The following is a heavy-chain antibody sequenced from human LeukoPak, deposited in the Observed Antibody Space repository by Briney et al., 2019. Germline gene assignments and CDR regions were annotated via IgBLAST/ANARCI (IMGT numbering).Heavy chain of an antibody. V-gene: IGHV3-7*05. Sequence: PGGSLRLSCAASGFTFSRFWMNWVRQAPGRGLEWVANIDQSGGRNNYVDSVKGRFTISRDNAKNSLFLEMSSLRADDTAVYFCAGDVEGGTFDIWGQETTVTVSS. J-gene: IGHJ3*02. CDR1: GFTFSRFW. D-gene: IGHD3-16*01. CDR3: AGDVEGGTFDI. CDR2: IDQSGGRN.